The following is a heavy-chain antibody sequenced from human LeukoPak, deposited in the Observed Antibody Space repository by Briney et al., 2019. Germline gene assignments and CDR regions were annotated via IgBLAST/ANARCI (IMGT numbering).Heavy chain of an antibody. D-gene: IGHD3-22*01. CDR1: GGSFSGYY. CDR2: INHSGST. J-gene: IGHJ4*02. CDR3: ARAPHFFDTSGSRYYFDY. Sequence: SETLSLTCAVYGGSFSGYYWSWIRQPPGKGLEWIGEINHSGSTNYNPSLKSRVTMSLDTSKNQFSLKLSSVTAADTAVYFCARAPHFFDTSGSRYYFDYWGQGALVTVSS. V-gene: IGHV4-34*01.